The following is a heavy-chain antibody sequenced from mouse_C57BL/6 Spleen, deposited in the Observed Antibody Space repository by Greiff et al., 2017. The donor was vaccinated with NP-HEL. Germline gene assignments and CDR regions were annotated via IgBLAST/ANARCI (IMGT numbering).Heavy chain of an antibody. CDR1: GFTFSSYG. J-gene: IGHJ2*01. D-gene: IGHD1-1*01. V-gene: IGHV5-6*01. Sequence: EVKLVESGGDLVKPGGSLKLSCAASGFTFSSYGMSWVRQTPDKRLEWVATISSGGSYTYYPDSVKGRFTISRDNAKNTLYLQMSSLKSEDTAMYYCARHDHYGSSGDYWGQGTTLTVSS. CDR2: ISSGGSYT. CDR3: ARHDHYGSSGDY.